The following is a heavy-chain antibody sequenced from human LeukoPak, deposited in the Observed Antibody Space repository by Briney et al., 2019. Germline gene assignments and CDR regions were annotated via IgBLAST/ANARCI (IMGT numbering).Heavy chain of an antibody. CDR1: GFTVSSNY. V-gene: IGHV3-53*01. Sequence: PGGSLRLSCAASGFTVSSNYMSWVRQAPGKGLEWVSVIYSGGSTYYADSVKGRFTISRDNSKNTLYLQMNSLRAEDTAVYYCARRYSSSWYVYYYYMDVWGKGTTVTVSS. CDR2: IYSGGST. J-gene: IGHJ6*03. CDR3: ARRYSSSWYVYYYYMDV. D-gene: IGHD6-13*01.